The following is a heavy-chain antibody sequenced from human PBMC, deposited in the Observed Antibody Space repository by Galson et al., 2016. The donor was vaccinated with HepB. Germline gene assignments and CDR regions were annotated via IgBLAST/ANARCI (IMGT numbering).Heavy chain of an antibody. Sequence: QSGAEVKKPGHSLSISCKGSGYKFTNYWISWVRQMPGRGLEWMGRIDTSDPYAIYSPSFQGHVTISADKSISTAYLQWSSLKASDTAMYYCARRSQIDYYDSSAYGDWGQGTLVTVSS. CDR3: ARRSQIDYYDSSAYGD. D-gene: IGHD3-22*01. CDR2: IDTSDPYA. V-gene: IGHV5-10-1*01. CDR1: GYKFTNYW. J-gene: IGHJ4*02.